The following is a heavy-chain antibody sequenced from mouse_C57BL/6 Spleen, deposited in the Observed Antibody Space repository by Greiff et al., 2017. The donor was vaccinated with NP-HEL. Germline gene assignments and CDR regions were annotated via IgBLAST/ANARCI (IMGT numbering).Heavy chain of an antibody. V-gene: IGHV1-55*01. J-gene: IGHJ2*01. CDR2: IYPGSGST. Sequence: QVQLKQPGAELVKPGASVKMSCKASGYTFTSYWITWVKQRPGQGLEWIGDIYPGSGSTNYNEKFKSKATLTVDTSSSTAYMQLSSLTSEDSAVYYCARMNYGAYYFDYWGQGTTLTVSS. CDR3: ARMNYGAYYFDY. D-gene: IGHD1-1*01. CDR1: GYTFTSYW.